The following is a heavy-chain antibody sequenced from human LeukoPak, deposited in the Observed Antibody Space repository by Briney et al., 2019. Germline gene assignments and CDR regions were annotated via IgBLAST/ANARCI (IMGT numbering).Heavy chain of an antibody. CDR1: GITVSRYW. V-gene: IGHV3-23*01. Sequence: GGSLRLSCAASGITVSRYWMSWVHQAPGKGLEWVSAISGSGGSTYYADSVKGRFTISRDNSKNTLYLQMNSLRAEDTAVYYCAKVYYYDSSGYYPLTVFDYWGQGTLVTVSS. J-gene: IGHJ4*02. D-gene: IGHD3-22*01. CDR2: ISGSGGST. CDR3: AKVYYYDSSGYYPLTVFDY.